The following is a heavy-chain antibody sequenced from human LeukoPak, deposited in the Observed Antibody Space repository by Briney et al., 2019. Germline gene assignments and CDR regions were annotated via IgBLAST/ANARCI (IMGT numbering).Heavy chain of an antibody. D-gene: IGHD1-14*01. V-gene: IGHV3-53*01. CDR2: IYSSGAT. J-gene: IGHJ4*02. Sequence: GGSLRLSCAASGFTVSDNYMTWVRRAPGKGLEWISVIYSSGATYYADSVEGRFTISRDNSKNTLTLQMNSLRAEDTAVYYCAKFKTTWGPFDYWGQGTLVTVSS. CDR3: AKFKTTWGPFDY. CDR1: GFTVSDNY.